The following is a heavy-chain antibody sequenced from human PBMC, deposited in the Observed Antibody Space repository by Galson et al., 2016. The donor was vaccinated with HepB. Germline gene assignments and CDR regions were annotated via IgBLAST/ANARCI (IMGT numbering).Heavy chain of an antibody. V-gene: IGHV1-69*13. CDR1: GGTFTNYA. D-gene: IGHD3-22*01. CDR2: LLPILSTV. CDR3: ARDSYDGSGSSYNEAFDI. J-gene: IGHJ3*02. Sequence: SVKVSCKASGGTFTNYAIHWVRQAPGQGLEWMGGLLPILSTVSYGQKFQGRVTITADESTGTAYMELSSLRSEDTAVYYCARDSYDGSGSSYNEAFDIWGQGTMVTVSS.